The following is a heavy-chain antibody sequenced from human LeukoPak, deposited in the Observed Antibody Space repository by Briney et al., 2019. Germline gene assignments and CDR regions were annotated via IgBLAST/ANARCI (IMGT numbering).Heavy chain of an antibody. CDR3: AIKVAAPYYYYGMGV. J-gene: IGHJ6*02. CDR1: GGTFSSYA. CDR2: IIPIFGTA. Sequence: SVKVSCKASGGTFSSYAISWVRQAPGQGLEWMGGIIPIFGTANYAQKFQGRVTITADESTSTAYMELSSLRSEDTAVYYCAIKVAAPYYYYGMGVWGQGTTVTVSS. D-gene: IGHD2-15*01. V-gene: IGHV1-69*13.